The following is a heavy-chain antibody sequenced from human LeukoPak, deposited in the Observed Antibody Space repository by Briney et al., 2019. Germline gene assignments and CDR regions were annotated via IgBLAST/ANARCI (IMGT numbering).Heavy chain of an antibody. V-gene: IGHV1-2*02. Sequence: ASVKVSCKASGFSFTGYDMHWVRQAPGQGLEWMGWINTNSGGTNYAQKFQGRVTMTRDTSISIGYMELSRLRSDDTAVYYCARVHVQQNVGWFDPWGQGTLVTVSS. CDR1: GFSFTGYD. J-gene: IGHJ5*02. CDR3: ARVHVQQNVGWFDP. CDR2: INTNSGGT. D-gene: IGHD1-1*01.